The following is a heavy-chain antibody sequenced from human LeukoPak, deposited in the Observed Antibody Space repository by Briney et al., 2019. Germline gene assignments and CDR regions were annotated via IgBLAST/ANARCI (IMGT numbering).Heavy chain of an antibody. CDR3: EKQSYGDYAPYFDY. V-gene: IGHV3-23*01. CDR1: GFTFSSYA. CDR2: ISTSGGST. D-gene: IGHD4-17*01. Sequence: GGSLRLSCAASGFTFSSYAMSWVRQAPGKGLEWVSSISTSGGSTYYADSVKGRFTISRDNSKNTLYLQMNSLRAEDTAVYYCEKQSYGDYAPYFDYWGQGPRVTVSS. J-gene: IGHJ4*02.